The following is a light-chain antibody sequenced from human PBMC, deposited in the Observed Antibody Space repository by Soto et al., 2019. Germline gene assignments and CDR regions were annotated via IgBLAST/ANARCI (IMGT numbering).Light chain of an antibody. CDR2: DVS. V-gene: IGLV2-14*01. CDR3: SSYKSSSPYF. CDR1: SSDVGGYNY. J-gene: IGLJ1*01. Sequence: QSALTQPASVSGSPGQSIAISCTGTSSDVGGYNYVSWYQQHPGKAPKLMVYDVSNRPSGVSNRFSGSKSGNTASLTISGLQAGDGADYYRSSYKSSSPYFFGTGTK.